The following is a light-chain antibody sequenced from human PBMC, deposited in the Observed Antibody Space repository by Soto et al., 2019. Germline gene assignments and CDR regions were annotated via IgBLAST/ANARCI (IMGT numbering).Light chain of an antibody. CDR3: QQYDTSSRT. V-gene: IGKV1-5*03. CDR1: QRISNW. J-gene: IGKJ1*01. Sequence: DLQMTQSPSTLSASVGDRVTITCRASQRISNWLAWYQQKPGKAPKLLIYKAAYLEGGVPSRFSGSGSGPEFTLTISRLQPDDFSIYYCQQYDTSSRTFGQGTKVEI. CDR2: KAA.